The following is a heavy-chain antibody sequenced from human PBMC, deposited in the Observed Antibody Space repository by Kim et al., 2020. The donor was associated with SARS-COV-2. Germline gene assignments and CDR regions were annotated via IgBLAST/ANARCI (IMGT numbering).Heavy chain of an antibody. J-gene: IGHJ6*02. Sequence: VKGRFTISRDDSKNTLSLQMNSLKTEDTAVYYCTTLPIAAADIQYYDMDVWGQGTTVTVSS. CDR3: TTLPIAAADIQYYDMDV. V-gene: IGHV3-15*01. D-gene: IGHD6-13*01.